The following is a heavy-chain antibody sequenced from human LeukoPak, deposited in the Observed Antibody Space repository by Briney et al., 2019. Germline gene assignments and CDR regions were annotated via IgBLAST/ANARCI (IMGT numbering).Heavy chain of an antibody. J-gene: IGHJ4*02. D-gene: IGHD2/OR15-2a*01. CDR2: ISSGGGAI. V-gene: IGHV3-11*04. Sequence: GGSLRLSCAASGFIFTDYYFTWIRQAPGKGLEWVSYISSGGGAIYYVDSVKGRFTISRDNAKNSLYLQMNSLRAEDTAVYYCARDWFHAIDYWGQGTLVTVSS. CDR3: ARDWFHAIDY. CDR1: GFIFTDYY.